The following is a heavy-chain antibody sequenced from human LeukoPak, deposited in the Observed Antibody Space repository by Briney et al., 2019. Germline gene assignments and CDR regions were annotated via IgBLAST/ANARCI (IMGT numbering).Heavy chain of an antibody. D-gene: IGHD3-10*01. J-gene: IGHJ4*02. CDR1: GFTFSSYA. V-gene: IGHV3-23*01. CDR2: ISGSGGST. CDR3: AKDQRLDHYGSGSLDY. Sequence: PGGSLRLSCAASGFTFSSYAMSWVRQAPGKGLEWVSGISGSGGSTYYADSVKGRFTISRDNSKNTLYLQMNSLRAEDTAVYYCAKDQRLDHYGSGSLDYWGQGTLVTVSS.